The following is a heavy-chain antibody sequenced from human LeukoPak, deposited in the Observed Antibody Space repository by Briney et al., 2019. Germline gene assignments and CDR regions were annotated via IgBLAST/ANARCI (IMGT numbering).Heavy chain of an antibody. CDR3: AREGGSTTALDY. Sequence: GASVKVSFKASGYTLTDYYMHWARQVPGQGLEWLGCINPKSGGAKNAQEFQGRVTMTLDASINTAYMELSSLKSDDTAVYYCAREGGSTTALDYWGQGTLVTVSS. CDR2: INPKSGGA. D-gene: IGHD1-1*01. CDR1: GYTLTDYY. V-gene: IGHV1-2*02. J-gene: IGHJ4*02.